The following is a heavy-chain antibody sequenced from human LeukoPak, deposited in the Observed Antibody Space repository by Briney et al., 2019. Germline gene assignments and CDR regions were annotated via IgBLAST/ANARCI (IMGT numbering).Heavy chain of an antibody. D-gene: IGHD3-22*01. CDR3: ATYYEWDYYFDY. CDR1: GGSISSSTYY. Sequence: SETLSLTCTVSGGSISSSTYYWGWIRQPPGKGLEWIGSVYYRGNTYYNPSLKSRLTISVDTSKNQFSLKLSSVTAADTAVYYCATYYEWDYYFDYWGQGTLVTVSS. J-gene: IGHJ4*02. CDR2: VYYRGNT. V-gene: IGHV4-39*01.